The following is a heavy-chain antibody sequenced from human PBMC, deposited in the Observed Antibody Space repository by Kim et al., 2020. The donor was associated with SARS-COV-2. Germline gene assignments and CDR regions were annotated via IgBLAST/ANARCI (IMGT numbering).Heavy chain of an antibody. J-gene: IGHJ4*02. CDR2: IYYSGST. CDR3: ARRGYSYGFGGRGGWYFDY. CDR1: GGSISSSSYY. D-gene: IGHD5-18*01. V-gene: IGHV4-39*01. Sequence: SETLSLTCTVSGGSISSSSYYWGWIRQPPGKGLEWIGSIYYSGSTYYNPSLKSRVTISVDTSKNQFSLKLSSVTAAVTAVYYCARRGYSYGFGGRGGWYFDYWGQGTLVTVSS.